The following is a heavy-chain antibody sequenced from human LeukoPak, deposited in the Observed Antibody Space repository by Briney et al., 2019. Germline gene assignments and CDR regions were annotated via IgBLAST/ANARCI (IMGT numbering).Heavy chain of an antibody. CDR2: ISHDGSNK. CDR1: GFTFSSYA. Sequence: GGSLRLSCAASGFTFSSYAMHWVRQAPGKGLEWVAVISHDGSNKYYADSVKGRFTISRDNSKNTLYLQMNSLRAEDTAVYYCAKDQYERRWLQLSADYWGQGTLVTVSS. J-gene: IGHJ4*02. CDR3: AKDQYERRWLQLSADY. D-gene: IGHD5-24*01. V-gene: IGHV3-30*04.